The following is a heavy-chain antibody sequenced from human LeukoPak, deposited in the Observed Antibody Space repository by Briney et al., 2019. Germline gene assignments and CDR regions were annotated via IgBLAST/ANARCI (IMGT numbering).Heavy chain of an antibody. D-gene: IGHD2-15*01. J-gene: IGHJ4*02. CDR3: AKDIGRYSPYYFDY. CDR2: ISGDGSST. V-gene: IGHV3-43*02. Sequence: PGGSLRLSCAASGFTFDDYGMHWVRQTPGKGLESVSLISGDGSSTYYADSVKGRFTISRDNSKNSLYLQMNSLRTEDTALYYCAKDIGRYSPYYFDYWGQGTLVTVPS. CDR1: GFTFDDYG.